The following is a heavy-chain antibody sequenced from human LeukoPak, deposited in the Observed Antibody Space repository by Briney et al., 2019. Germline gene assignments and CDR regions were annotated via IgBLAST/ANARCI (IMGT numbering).Heavy chain of an antibody. Sequence: SQTLSLTCTVSGGSISSGGYYWSWIRQHPGKGLEWIGYIYYSGSTYYNPSLKSRVTISVDTSKNQFSLKLSSVTAADTAVYYCARSAAARYYYGMDVWGKGTTVTVSS. CDR2: IYYSGST. V-gene: IGHV4-31*03. CDR1: GGSISSGGYY. D-gene: IGHD2-2*01. J-gene: IGHJ6*04. CDR3: ARSAAARYYYGMDV.